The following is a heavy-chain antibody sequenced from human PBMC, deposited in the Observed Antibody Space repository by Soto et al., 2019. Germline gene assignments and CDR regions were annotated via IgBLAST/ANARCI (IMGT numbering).Heavy chain of an antibody. J-gene: IGHJ3*02. V-gene: IGHV3-21*01. CDR2: ISGSSSYI. Sequence: EVQLVGSGGGLVKPGGSLRLSCTASGVSFSSDSMNWVRQAPGKGLEWVSSISGSSSYIYYADSVKGRFTISRDNAKNSLYMQMNSLRAEETAVYYCARGLGYCNVGSCSGAFDMWGQGTMVTVSS. CDR1: GVSFSSDS. CDR3: ARGLGYCNVGSCSGAFDM. D-gene: IGHD2-15*01.